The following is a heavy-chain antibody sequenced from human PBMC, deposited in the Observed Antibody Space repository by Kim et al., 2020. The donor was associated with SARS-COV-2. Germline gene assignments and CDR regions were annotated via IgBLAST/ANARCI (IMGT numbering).Heavy chain of an antibody. J-gene: IGHJ6*02. CDR3: AKVADYYGSGSYPYYYYYDMDV. CDR2: ISYDGSNK. V-gene: IGHV3-30*18. Sequence: GGSLRLSCAASGFTFSSYGMHWVRQAPGKGLEWVAVISYDGSNKYYADSVKGRFTISRDNSKNTLYLQMNSLRAEDTAVYYCAKVADYYGSGSYPYYYYYDMDVWGQGTTVTVSS. D-gene: IGHD3-10*01. CDR1: GFTFSSYG.